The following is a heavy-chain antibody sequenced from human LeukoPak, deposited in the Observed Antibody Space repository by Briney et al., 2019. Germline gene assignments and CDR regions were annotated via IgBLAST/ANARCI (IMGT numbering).Heavy chain of an antibody. D-gene: IGHD6-13*01. CDR2: IIPIFGTA. CDR3: ARDRGSSWYEAFGY. CDR1: GGTFSSYA. V-gene: IGHV1-69*13. Sequence: SVKVSCKASGGTFSSYAISWVRQAPGQGLEWMGGIIPIFGTANYAQKFQGRVTITADESTSTAYMELRSLRSDDTAVYYCARDRGSSWYEAFGYWGQGTLVTVSS. J-gene: IGHJ4*02.